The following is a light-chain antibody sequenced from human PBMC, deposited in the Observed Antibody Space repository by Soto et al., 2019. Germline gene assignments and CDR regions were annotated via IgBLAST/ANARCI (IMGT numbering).Light chain of an antibody. Sequence: QSVLTQPPSASGPPGQRVSISCSGSSSNIGSNAVHWYQQFPGTAPRLLIYRDNQRPSGVPDRFSGSKSGTSASLVISGLQSEDEADYYCAAWNDRPYLWVFGGGTKLTVL. CDR2: RDN. V-gene: IGLV1-44*01. J-gene: IGLJ3*02. CDR3: AAWNDRPYLWV. CDR1: SSNIGSNA.